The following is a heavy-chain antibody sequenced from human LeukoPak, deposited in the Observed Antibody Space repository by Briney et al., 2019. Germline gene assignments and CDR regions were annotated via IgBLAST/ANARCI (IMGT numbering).Heavy chain of an antibody. V-gene: IGHV4-34*01. D-gene: IGHD1-26*01. Sequence: SETLSLTCTVSGGSISSYYWSWIRQPPGKGLEWIGEINHSGSTNYNPSLKSRVTISVDTSKNQFSLKLSSVTAADTAVYYCARKGEPIVGATHFDYWGQGTLVTVSS. J-gene: IGHJ4*02. CDR1: GGSISSYY. CDR2: INHSGST. CDR3: ARKGEPIVGATHFDY.